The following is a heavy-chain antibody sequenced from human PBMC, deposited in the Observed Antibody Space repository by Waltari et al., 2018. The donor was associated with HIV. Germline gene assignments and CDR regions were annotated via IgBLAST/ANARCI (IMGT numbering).Heavy chain of an antibody. V-gene: IGHV1-3*01. D-gene: IGHD3-22*01. CDR1: GYTFTSYA. Sequence: QVQLVQSGAEVKKPGASVKVSCKASGYTFTSYAMHWVRQAPGQRLEWMGWNNAGNGNTKYSQKFQGRVTITRDTSASTAYMELSSLRSEDTAVYYCARDGYYYDSSGYSSYFDYWGQGTLVTVSS. CDR3: ARDGYYYDSSGYSSYFDY. CDR2: NNAGNGNT. J-gene: IGHJ4*02.